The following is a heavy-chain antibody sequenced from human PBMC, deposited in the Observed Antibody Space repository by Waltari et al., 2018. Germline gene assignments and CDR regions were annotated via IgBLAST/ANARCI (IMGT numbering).Heavy chain of an antibody. CDR1: GFTFSSYW. J-gene: IGHJ3*02. CDR3: AREGPPTYYYDSSGYSDAFDI. CDR2: RKQDGSEK. V-gene: IGHV3-7*01. Sequence: EVQLVESGGGLVQPGGSLRLSCAASGFTFSSYWMSWVRQAPGKGLEWVANRKQDGSEKYYVDSVKGRFTISRDNAKNSLYLQMNSLRAEDTAVYYCAREGPPTYYYDSSGYSDAFDIWGQGTMVTVSS. D-gene: IGHD3-22*01.